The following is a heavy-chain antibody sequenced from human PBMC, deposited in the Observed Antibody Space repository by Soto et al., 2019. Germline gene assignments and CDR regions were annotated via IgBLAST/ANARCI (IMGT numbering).Heavy chain of an antibody. D-gene: IGHD2-15*01. V-gene: IGHV1-2*02. CDR3: ARGGLVVANWFDP. CDR1: GYTFTAYY. Sequence: ASVKVSCKASGYTFTAYYMHWVRQAPGQGLEWMGWINPNSGVTNYAQKFQGRVTMTRDTSISTVYMDLSSLISDDPAVYFCARGGLVVANWFDPWGQGTLVTVS. J-gene: IGHJ5*02. CDR2: INPNSGVT.